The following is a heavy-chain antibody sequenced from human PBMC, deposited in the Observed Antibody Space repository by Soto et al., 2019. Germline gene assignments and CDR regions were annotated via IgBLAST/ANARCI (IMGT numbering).Heavy chain of an antibody. Sequence: GGSLRLSCAASGFTFSSYWMSWVRQAPGKGLEWVANIKQDGSEKYYVDSVKGRFTISRDNAKNSLYLKMNSLGAEDTAVYYCARPDSYCGSTSCRFDYWGQGTLVTVSS. CDR3: ARPDSYCGSTSCRFDY. D-gene: IGHD2-2*01. J-gene: IGHJ4*02. V-gene: IGHV3-7*01. CDR1: GFTFSSYW. CDR2: IKQDGSEK.